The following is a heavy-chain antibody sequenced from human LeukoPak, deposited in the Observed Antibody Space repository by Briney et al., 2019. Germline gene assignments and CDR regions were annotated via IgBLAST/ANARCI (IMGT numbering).Heavy chain of an antibody. J-gene: IGHJ4*02. CDR3: ARDDGARSVDY. Sequence: GGSLRLSCAASGFTFSSYWMTWVRQTPGKGLEWVAQIKEDGSEEYYVDSVKGRFTISRDNAKNSLYLQMNSPRAEDTAVYYCARDDGARSVDYWGQGTLVTVSS. V-gene: IGHV3-7*01. D-gene: IGHD4/OR15-4a*01. CDR2: IKEDGSEE. CDR1: GFTFSSYW.